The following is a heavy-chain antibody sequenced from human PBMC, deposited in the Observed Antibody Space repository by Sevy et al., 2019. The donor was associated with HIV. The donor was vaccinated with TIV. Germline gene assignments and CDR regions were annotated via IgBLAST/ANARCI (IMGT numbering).Heavy chain of an antibody. CDR1: GFIFSSYW. J-gene: IGHJ4*02. CDR2: INLDGSET. CDR3: ARLFYGSPDH. V-gene: IGHV3-7*01. D-gene: IGHD3-10*01. Sequence: GGSLRLSCAASGFIFSSYWMSRVRQAPRKGLEWLATINLDGSETFYVDSVKGRFTISRHNLRKSVYLQMTSLRAEDTAVYYCARLFYGSPDHWGQGTLATVSS.